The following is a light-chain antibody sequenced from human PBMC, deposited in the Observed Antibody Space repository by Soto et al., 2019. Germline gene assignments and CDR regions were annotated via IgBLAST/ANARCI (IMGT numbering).Light chain of an antibody. CDR3: TSFKATSTYV. V-gene: IGLV2-14*01. CDR2: EVS. J-gene: IGLJ1*01. Sequence: QSALTQPASVSGSPGQSITISCTGTGSDVGYYNYVSWYQHHPGKAPKLMIYEVSNRPSGVSNRFSGSKSGNTASLTISGLQAEEEADNSCTSFKATSTYVFGTGTKVTVL. CDR1: GSDVGYYNY.